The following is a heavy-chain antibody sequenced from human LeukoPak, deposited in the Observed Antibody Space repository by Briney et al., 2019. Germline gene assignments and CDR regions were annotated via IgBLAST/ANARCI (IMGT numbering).Heavy chain of an antibody. J-gene: IGHJ4*02. D-gene: IGHD3-10*02. CDR3: ARTRFGNYVYY. CDR1: GFTFSSYS. Sequence: GGSLRLSCAASGFTFSSYSMNWVRQAPGKGLEWVSYISSSGSTIYYADSVKGRFTISRDNAKNSLYLQMNSLRAEDTAVYYCARTRFGNYVYYWGQGTLVTVSS. V-gene: IGHV3-48*04. CDR2: ISSSGSTI.